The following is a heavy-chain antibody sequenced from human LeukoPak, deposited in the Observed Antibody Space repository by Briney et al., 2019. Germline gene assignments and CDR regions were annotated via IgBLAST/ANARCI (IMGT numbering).Heavy chain of an antibody. CDR2: INWNGGST. V-gene: IGHV3-20*04. CDR1: GFTFNDYG. CDR3: ARADAAGTGRFDY. Sequence: GGSLRLSCAASGFTFNDYGMSWVRQAPGRGLEWVSAINWNGGSTGYADSVKGRFTISRDNAKNSLYLQMNSLRAEDTALYYCARADAAGTGRFDYWGQGTLVTVSS. D-gene: IGHD6-13*01. J-gene: IGHJ4*02.